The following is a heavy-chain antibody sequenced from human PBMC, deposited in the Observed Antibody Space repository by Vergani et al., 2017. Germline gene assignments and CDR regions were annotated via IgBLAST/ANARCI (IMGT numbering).Heavy chain of an antibody. Sequence: QVQLVESVGGVVQPGGSMRLSCSASGLTLSSYGVHWVRQSPDRGLESVTFTLPHEDGAFYSASVRGRFTVSRDNSKNTLYLEMNRLNVDDTAIYYCGKTQGTVVGTWWFDPWGQGTPVTVSS. V-gene: IGHV3-30*02. CDR3: GKTQGTVVGTWWFDP. D-gene: IGHD1-7*01. CDR1: GLTLSSYG. J-gene: IGHJ5*02. CDR2: TLPHEDGA.